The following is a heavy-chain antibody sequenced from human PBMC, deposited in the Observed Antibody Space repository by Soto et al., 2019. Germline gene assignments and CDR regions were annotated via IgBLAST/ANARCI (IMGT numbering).Heavy chain of an antibody. Sequence: PSETLSLTCTVSGGSISSSSYYWGWIRQPPGKGLEWIGSIYYSGSTYYNPSLKSRATISVDTSKNQFSLKLSSVTAADTAVYYCARLKDVVYYYGMDVWGQGTTVTVSS. CDR3: ARLKDVVYYYGMDV. CDR1: GGSISSSSYY. V-gene: IGHV4-39*01. J-gene: IGHJ6*02. CDR2: IYYSGST.